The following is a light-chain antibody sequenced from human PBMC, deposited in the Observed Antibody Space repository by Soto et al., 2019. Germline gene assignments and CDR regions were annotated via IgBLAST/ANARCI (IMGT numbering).Light chain of an antibody. CDR1: QSISSSY. V-gene: IGKV3-20*01. J-gene: IGKJ2*01. CDR2: DTS. Sequence: EIVLTQSPGTLSLSPGERATLSCRASQSISSSYLAWYQQKPGQAPRLLLYDTSNRATGIPDRFSGSGSGTDFTLTISRLEPEDFAVYYCQQYGDSPRTFGQGTKLESK. CDR3: QQYGDSPRT.